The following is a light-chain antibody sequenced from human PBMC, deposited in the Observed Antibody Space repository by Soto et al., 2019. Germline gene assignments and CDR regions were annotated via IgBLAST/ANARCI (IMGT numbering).Light chain of an antibody. Sequence: DIQMAQSPSTLSASVGDRVTITCRASQSISDWLAWYQQLPGKAPKLLIYKASTLQSGVPSRFSGSGSGTEFTLTISSLQPDDFATYYCQQYNSYSPTFGQGTKVDI. J-gene: IGKJ1*01. V-gene: IGKV1-5*03. CDR2: KAS. CDR1: QSISDW. CDR3: QQYNSYSPT.